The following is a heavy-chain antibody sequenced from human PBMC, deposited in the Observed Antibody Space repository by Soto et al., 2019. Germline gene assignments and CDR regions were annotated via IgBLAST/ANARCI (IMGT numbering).Heavy chain of an antibody. V-gene: IGHV3-23*01. D-gene: IGHD3-9*01. CDR2: ISGSGGST. Sequence: PGGSLRLPCAASGFTFSSYAMSWVRQAPGKGLEWVSAISGSGGSTYYADSVKGRFTISRDNSKNTLYLQMNSLRAEDTAVYYCAKDPRAVLRYFDWLTPFDPWGQGTLVTVSS. CDR1: GFTFSSYA. J-gene: IGHJ5*02. CDR3: AKDPRAVLRYFDWLTPFDP.